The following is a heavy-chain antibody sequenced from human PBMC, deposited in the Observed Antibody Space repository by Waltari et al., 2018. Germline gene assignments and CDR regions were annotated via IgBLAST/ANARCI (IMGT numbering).Heavy chain of an antibody. V-gene: IGHV3-15*07. CDR3: ATGTMTLVTPFF. J-gene: IGHJ4*02. D-gene: IGHD4-17*01. CDR1: GSTFTNAW. CDR2: IKTRTDGETT. Sequence: EVQLVESGGGLVTPGGSLRPPGAASGSTFTNAWMNWVRQAPGRGLEWVGRIKTRTDGETTDYAASVKDRFTISRDDSKNTVYLQLTGLKTEDTAVYYCATGTMTLVTPFFWGQGTLVTVSS.